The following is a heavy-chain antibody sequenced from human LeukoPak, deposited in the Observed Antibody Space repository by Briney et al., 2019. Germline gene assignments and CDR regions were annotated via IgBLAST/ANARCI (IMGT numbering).Heavy chain of an antibody. V-gene: IGHV1-18*01. CDR1: GYTFTSYG. CDR2: ISAYNGNT. Sequence: GASVKVSCKASGYTFTSYGISWVRQAPGQGLEWMGWISAYNGNTNYAQKLQGRVTMTTDTSTSTAYMELRSLRSDDTAVYYCARASAAAGPTDSGFDYWGQGTLVTVSS. D-gene: IGHD6-13*01. CDR3: ARASAAAGPTDSGFDY. J-gene: IGHJ4*02.